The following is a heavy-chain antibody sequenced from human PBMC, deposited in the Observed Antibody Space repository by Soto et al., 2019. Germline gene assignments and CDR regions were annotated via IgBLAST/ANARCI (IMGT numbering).Heavy chain of an antibody. V-gene: IGHV3-23*01. CDR1: GFTFSSYA. Sequence: GGSLRLSCAASGFTFSSYAMNWVRQAPGKGLEWVSGILSSGGSTYYADSVKGRFTISRDNSKNTLYLQMNSLRAEDTAVYYCARDRNYYDSSGAFDYWGQGTLVTVSS. CDR2: ILSSGGST. J-gene: IGHJ4*02. CDR3: ARDRNYYDSSGAFDY. D-gene: IGHD3-22*01.